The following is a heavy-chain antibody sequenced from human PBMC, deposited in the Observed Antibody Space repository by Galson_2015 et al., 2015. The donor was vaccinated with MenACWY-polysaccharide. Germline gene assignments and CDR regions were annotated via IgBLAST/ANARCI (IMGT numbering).Heavy chain of an antibody. CDR1: GYTSTNYA. V-gene: IGHV7-4-1*02. CDR2: INTKTGNP. CDR3: ARVSSWYGY. J-gene: IGHJ4*02. Sequence: SVKVSCKASGYTSTNYAMNWVRQAPGQGLEWMGWINTKTGNPTYAQGFTGRFVFSLDTSVSTAYLQINSLRSEDTAVYYCARVSSWYGYWGQGTLVTVSS. D-gene: IGHD6-13*01.